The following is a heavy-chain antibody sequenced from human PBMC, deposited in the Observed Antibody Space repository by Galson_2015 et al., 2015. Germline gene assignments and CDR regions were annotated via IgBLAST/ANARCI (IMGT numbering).Heavy chain of an antibody. CDR2: ISGSGGST. Sequence: SLRLSCAASGFTFSYNVMSWVRQAPGKGLEWVSAISGSGGSTYYADSVKGRFTISRDNTKNTLYLQTNSPRAEDTAIYYCARGGLGTRFYFWGQGTLVTVSS. V-gene: IGHV3-23*01. CDR1: GFTFSYNV. J-gene: IGHJ4*02. CDR3: ARGGLGTRFYF. D-gene: IGHD3-16*01.